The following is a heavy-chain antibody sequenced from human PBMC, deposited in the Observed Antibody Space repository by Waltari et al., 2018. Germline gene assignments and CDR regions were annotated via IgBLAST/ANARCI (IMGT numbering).Heavy chain of an antibody. Sequence: QVQLQESGPGLVTPSQTLSLTCTVSGGSISSGDYYWSWIRQPPGKGLEWIGYIYYSGSTYYNPSLKSRVTISVDTSKNQFSLKLSSVTAADTAVYYCARMDIVVVPAATRGYYFDYWGQGTLVTVSS. CDR3: ARMDIVVVPAATRGYYFDY. CDR1: GGSISSGDYY. CDR2: IYYSGST. D-gene: IGHD2-2*03. V-gene: IGHV4-30-4*08. J-gene: IGHJ4*02.